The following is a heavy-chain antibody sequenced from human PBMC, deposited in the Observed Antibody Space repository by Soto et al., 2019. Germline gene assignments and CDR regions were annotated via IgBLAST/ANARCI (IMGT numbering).Heavy chain of an antibody. J-gene: IGHJ4*02. D-gene: IGHD2-15*01. Sequence: SETLSLTCTVSGGSISSYYWSWIRQPPGKGLEWIGYIYYSGSTNYNPSLKSRVTISVDTSKNQFSLKLSSVTAADTAVYYCARRRGYCSGGSCYYFDYWGQGTLVTVSS. V-gene: IGHV4-59*08. CDR1: GGSISSYY. CDR2: IYYSGST. CDR3: ARRRGYCSGGSCYYFDY.